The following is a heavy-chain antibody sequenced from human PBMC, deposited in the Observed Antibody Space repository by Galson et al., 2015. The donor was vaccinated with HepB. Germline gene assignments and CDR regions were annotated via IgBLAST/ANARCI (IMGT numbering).Heavy chain of an antibody. Sequence: SVKVSCKASGGAFNNYVINWVRQAPGQGLEWMGRINPTLGIANYAQKFQGRVTVIADKFTSTAYMELSRLTSEDTAVYYCAKLSPLDPRGYDMWGQGTMVTVSS. V-gene: IGHV1-69*04. D-gene: IGHD5-12*01. CDR1: GGAFNNYV. CDR3: AKLSPLDPRGYDM. CDR2: INPTLGIA. J-gene: IGHJ3*02.